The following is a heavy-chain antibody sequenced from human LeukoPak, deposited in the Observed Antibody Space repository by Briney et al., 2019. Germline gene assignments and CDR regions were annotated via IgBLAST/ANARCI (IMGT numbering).Heavy chain of an antibody. J-gene: IGHJ4*02. D-gene: IGHD6-19*01. V-gene: IGHV3-48*04. Sequence: QPGGSLRLSCAASGFTFSSYSMNWVRQAPGKGLEWVSYISSSGSTIYYADSVKGRFTISRDNAKNSLYLQMNSLRAEDTAVYYCARDPVAGTVYWGQGTLVTVSS. CDR1: GFTFSSYS. CDR2: ISSSGSTI. CDR3: ARDPVAGTVY.